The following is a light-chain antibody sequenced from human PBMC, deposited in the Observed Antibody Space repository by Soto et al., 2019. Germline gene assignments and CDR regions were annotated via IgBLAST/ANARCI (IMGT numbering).Light chain of an antibody. V-gene: IGKV2-28*01. CDR1: QSLLHSNGYNY. CDR2: LGS. J-gene: IGKJ2*01. Sequence: DIVMTQSPLSLPVTPGEPASIACRSSQSLLHSNGYNYLDWYLQKPGQSPQLLIYLGSNRASGVPDRFSGSGSGTDFTLKISRVEAQDVGVYYCMQALQTPYTFGQGTQVDIX. CDR3: MQALQTPYT.